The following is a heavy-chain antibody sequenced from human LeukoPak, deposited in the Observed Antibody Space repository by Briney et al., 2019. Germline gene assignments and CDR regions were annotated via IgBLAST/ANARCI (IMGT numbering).Heavy chain of an antibody. D-gene: IGHD2-2*01. J-gene: IGHJ4*02. CDR3: AKRTRRYYFDY. V-gene: IGHV3-23*01. CDR1: GFTFSNYA. CDR2: ISSSGGNT. Sequence: GGSLRLSCAASGFTFSNYAMSWVRQAPGKGLEWVSGISSSGGNTYYADSVKGHFTISRDNSKNTLYLQMNSLRAGDTAVYYCAKRTRRYYFDYWGQGTLVTVSS.